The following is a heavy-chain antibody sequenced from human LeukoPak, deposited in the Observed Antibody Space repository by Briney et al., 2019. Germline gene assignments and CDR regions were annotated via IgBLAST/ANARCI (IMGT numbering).Heavy chain of an antibody. CDR1: GFTFSSYW. J-gene: IGHJ6*02. Sequence: GGSLRLSCAASGFTFSSYWMPWVRQAPGKGLVWVSRINSDGSSTSYADSVKGRFTISRDNAKNTLYLQMNSLRAEDTAVYYCARVYCSGGSCSYYYYGMDVWGQGTTVTVSS. CDR2: INSDGSST. CDR3: ARVYCSGGSCSYYYYGMDV. V-gene: IGHV3-74*01. D-gene: IGHD2-15*01.